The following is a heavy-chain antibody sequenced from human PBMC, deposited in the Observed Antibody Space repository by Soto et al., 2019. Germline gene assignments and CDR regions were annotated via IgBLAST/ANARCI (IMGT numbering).Heavy chain of an antibody. CDR1: GGTFSSYA. J-gene: IGHJ6*02. CDR3: ARVGWESSGWSPSGLDV. D-gene: IGHD6-19*01. V-gene: IGHV1-69*01. CDR2: IIPIFGTL. Sequence: QVQVVQSGAEVKRPGSSVKVSCKASGGTFSSYAINWVRQAPGQGPEGMGGIIPIFGTLNYAQKFQGRVTITEDESTSTAYMELSRLRADDTDVYYCARVGWESSGWSPSGLDVWGQGTTVTVSS.